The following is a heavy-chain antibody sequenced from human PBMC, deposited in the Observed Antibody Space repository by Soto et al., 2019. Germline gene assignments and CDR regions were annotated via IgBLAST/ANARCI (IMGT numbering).Heavy chain of an antibody. CDR3: ARGRYYGSGTPIKYFDL. CDR2: IFYSGST. D-gene: IGHD3-10*01. J-gene: IGHJ2*01. Sequence: SETLSLTCPVSGGSISPYFWSWIRQPPGKGLEWIGYIFYSGSTNYNPSLTSRVTISVDTSKNQFSLKLSSVTAADTAVYYCARGRYYGSGTPIKYFDLWGRGTLVTVSS. V-gene: IGHV4-59*01. CDR1: GGSISPYF.